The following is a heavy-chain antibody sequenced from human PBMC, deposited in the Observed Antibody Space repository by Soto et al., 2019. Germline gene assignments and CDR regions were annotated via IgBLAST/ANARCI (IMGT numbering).Heavy chain of an antibody. Sequence: ASVKVSCKASGYTFTSYAMHWVRQAPGQRLEWMGWINAGNGNTKYSQKFQGRVTITRDTSASTAYMELSSLRSEDTAVYYCARRDIVVVPAAIRGYGMDVWGQGTTVTVSS. CDR1: GYTFTSYA. D-gene: IGHD2-2*02. J-gene: IGHJ6*02. CDR3: ARRDIVVVPAAIRGYGMDV. V-gene: IGHV1-3*01. CDR2: INAGNGNT.